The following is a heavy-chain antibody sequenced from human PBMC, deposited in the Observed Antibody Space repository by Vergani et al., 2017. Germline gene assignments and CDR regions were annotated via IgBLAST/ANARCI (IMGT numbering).Heavy chain of an antibody. D-gene: IGHD6-6*01. CDR2: IRSKAYGGTT. CDR1: GFTFGDYA. V-gene: IGHV3-49*03. J-gene: IGHJ3*02. Sequence: EVQLVESGGGLVQPGRSLRLSCTASGFTFGDYAMSWFRQAPGKGLEWVGFIRSKAYGGTTEYAASVKGRFTISRDDSKSIAYLQMNSLRAEDTAVYYCARARSDIAARLTVDAFDIWGQGTMVTVSS. CDR3: ARARSDIAARLTVDAFDI.